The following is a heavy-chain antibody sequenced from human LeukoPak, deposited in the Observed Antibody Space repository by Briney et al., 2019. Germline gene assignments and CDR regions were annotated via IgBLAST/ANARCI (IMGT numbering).Heavy chain of an antibody. CDR3: AGVVGGWYYAH. D-gene: IGHD6-19*01. Sequence: SETLSLTCTVSGGSISSYYWSWIRQPPGKGLEWIGSIYYSGSTYYNPPLKSRVTISVDTSKNQFSLKLSSVTAADTAVYYCAGVVGGWYYAHWGQGTLVTVSS. J-gene: IGHJ4*02. V-gene: IGHV4-59*12. CDR2: IYYSGST. CDR1: GGSISSYY.